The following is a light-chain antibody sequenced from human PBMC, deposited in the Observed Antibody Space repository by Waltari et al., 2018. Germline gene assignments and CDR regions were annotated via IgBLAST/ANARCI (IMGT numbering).Light chain of an antibody. CDR2: PAS. V-gene: IGKV1-12*01. CDR1: QEISTS. J-gene: IGKJ1*01. Sequence: DIQMTQSPSYVSASVGDRVTITCRASQEISTSLAWYQQKAGTAPKLLIYPASTLQTGVPSRFSGSASGTDFTLTINSLQPEDFATYFCQQGNSFPPTFGPGTKVEI. CDR3: QQGNSFPPT.